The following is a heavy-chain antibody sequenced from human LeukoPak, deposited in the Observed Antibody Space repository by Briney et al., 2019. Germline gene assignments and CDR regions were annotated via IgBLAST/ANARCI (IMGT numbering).Heavy chain of an antibody. CDR2: ISSSGGST. Sequence: PGGSLRLSCAASGFTFSSYAMSWVRQAPGKGREWVSAISSSGGSTNYADSVKGRFTISRDNLKNTLYLQMNSLRAEDTAVYYCAKAGVGATVFDYWGQGTLVTVSS. V-gene: IGHV3-23*01. CDR1: GFTFSSYA. D-gene: IGHD1-26*01. J-gene: IGHJ4*02. CDR3: AKAGVGATVFDY.